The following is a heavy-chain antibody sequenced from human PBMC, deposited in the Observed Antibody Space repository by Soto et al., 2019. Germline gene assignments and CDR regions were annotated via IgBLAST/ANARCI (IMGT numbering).Heavy chain of an antibody. CDR1: GFSLTSRPLG. J-gene: IGHJ4*02. CDR2: IYCDDDK. D-gene: IGHD1-20*01. CDR3: AHTRVGYDCNDGDFDF. Sequence: QITLKESGPTLVKPTETLTLTCGFSGFSLTSRPLGVGWIRQPPGQAMECLALIYCDDDKRYNLSLRHRLAITKDTSKKQVGLTLTNVNPMDTATYYCAHTRVGYDCNDGDFDFWGQGTLVTVSS. V-gene: IGHV2-5*02.